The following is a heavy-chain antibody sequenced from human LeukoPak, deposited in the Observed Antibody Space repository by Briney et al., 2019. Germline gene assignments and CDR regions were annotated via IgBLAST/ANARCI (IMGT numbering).Heavy chain of an antibody. CDR1: GFTFSSYS. V-gene: IGHV3-21*01. CDR3: ARRGAYCGGDCYYFDY. J-gene: IGHJ4*02. CDR2: ISSSSSYI. D-gene: IGHD2-21*02. Sequence: KPGRSLRLSCAASGFTFSSYSMNWVRQAPGKGLEWVSSISSSSSYIYYADSVKGRFTISRDNAKNSLYLQMNSLRAEDTAVYYCARRGAYCGGDCYYFDYWGQGTLVTVSS.